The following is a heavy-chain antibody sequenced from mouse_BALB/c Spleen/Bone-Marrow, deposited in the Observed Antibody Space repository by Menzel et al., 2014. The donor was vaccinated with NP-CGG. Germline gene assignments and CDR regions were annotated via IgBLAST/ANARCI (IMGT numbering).Heavy chain of an antibody. Sequence: EVQGVESGGGLVKPGGPLKLSCAASGFIFSSYAMSWVRQTPEKRLEWVATISSGGSYTYYPDSVKGRFTISRDNAKNTLYLQMSSRRSEDTAMYYCARPHYYGSSWFAYWGQGTLVTVSA. CDR1: GFIFSSYA. V-gene: IGHV5-9-3*01. J-gene: IGHJ3*01. D-gene: IGHD1-1*01. CDR2: ISSGGSYT. CDR3: ARPHYYGSSWFAY.